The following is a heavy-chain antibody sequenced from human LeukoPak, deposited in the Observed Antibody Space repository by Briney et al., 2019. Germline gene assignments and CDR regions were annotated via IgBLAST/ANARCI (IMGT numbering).Heavy chain of an antibody. J-gene: IGHJ4*02. CDR3: ATLRGYSNYVGY. CDR1: GGTFSSYA. V-gene: IGHV1-69*05. Sequence: ASVKVSCKASGGTFSSYAISWVRQAPGQGLEWMGGIIPIFGTANYAQKFQGRVTITTDESTSTAYMELSSLRSEDTAVYYCATLRGYSNYVGYWGQGILVTVSS. CDR2: IIPIFGTA. D-gene: IGHD4-11*01.